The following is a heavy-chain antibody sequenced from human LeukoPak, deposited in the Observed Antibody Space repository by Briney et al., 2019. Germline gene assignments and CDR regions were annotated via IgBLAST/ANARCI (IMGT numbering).Heavy chain of an antibody. CDR3: ARDIHRDGYMGY. Sequence: ASVKVSCKTSGYRFTSYGISWVRQAPGQGLEWMGWINTYNGNTNYAQKFQGRVTTTTDTSASTAYMELRSLRSDDTALYYCARDIHRDGYMGYWGQGSLVTVSS. CDR2: INTYNGNT. V-gene: IGHV1-18*01. J-gene: IGHJ4*02. D-gene: IGHD5-24*01. CDR1: GYRFTSYG.